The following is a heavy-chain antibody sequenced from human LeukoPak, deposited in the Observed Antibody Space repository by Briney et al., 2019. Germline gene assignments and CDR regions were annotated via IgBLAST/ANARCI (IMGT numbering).Heavy chain of an antibody. Sequence: PGASVKVSCKASGGTFSIYSISWARQASRQGLECMGGITPIFGTANYAQKFQGRVTITADESTSPAYMELSSLRSEDTAVYYCARIVTGELRYFDWTDAWFDPWGQGTLVTVSS. CDR3: ARIVTGELRYFDWTDAWFDP. J-gene: IGHJ5*02. D-gene: IGHD3-9*01. V-gene: IGHV1-69*13. CDR1: GGTFSIYS. CDR2: ITPIFGTA.